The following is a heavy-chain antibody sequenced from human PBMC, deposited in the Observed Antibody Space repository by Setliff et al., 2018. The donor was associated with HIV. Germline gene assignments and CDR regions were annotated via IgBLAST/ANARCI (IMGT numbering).Heavy chain of an antibody. CDR2: IYSSGNT. Sequence: PSETLSLTCTVSGGSVTDYFWNWIRQPPGKGLEWIGYIYSSGNTNYNPSLESRVSISLDTSKNQFSLRLSSVTATDTAVYYCASGHTWNYYGGDYFDYRGQGSLVTVSS. V-gene: IGHV4-59*02. J-gene: IGHJ4*02. CDR1: GGSVTDYF. CDR3: ASGHTWNYYGGDYFDY. D-gene: IGHD1-7*01.